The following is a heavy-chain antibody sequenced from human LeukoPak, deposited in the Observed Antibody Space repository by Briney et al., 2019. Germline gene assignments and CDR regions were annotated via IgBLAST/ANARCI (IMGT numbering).Heavy chain of an antibody. V-gene: IGHV1-8*01. CDR1: GYTFTSYD. CDR3: ARGRLVPAAMVVMSYYYYYYMDV. D-gene: IGHD2-2*01. CDR2: MNPNRGNT. J-gene: IGHJ6*03. Sequence: ASVKVSCKASGYTFTSYDINWVRQATGQGLEWMGWMNPNRGNTGYAQKFQGRGTMTRNTSISTAYMELSSLRSEDTAVYYCARGRLVPAAMVVMSYYYYYYMDVWGKGTTVTVSS.